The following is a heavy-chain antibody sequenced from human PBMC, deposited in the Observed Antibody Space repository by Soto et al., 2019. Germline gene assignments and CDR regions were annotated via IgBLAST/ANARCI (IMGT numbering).Heavy chain of an antibody. Sequence: PGGSLRLSCTASGFTFDDYAMHWVRQAPGKGLEWVSGISWNSGSIGYADSVKGRFTISRDNAKNSLYLQMNSLRAEDTALYYCAKEIYGDYGTLFDYWGQGTLVTVSS. V-gene: IGHV3-9*01. D-gene: IGHD4-17*01. CDR3: AKEIYGDYGTLFDY. CDR1: GFTFDDYA. CDR2: ISWNSGSI. J-gene: IGHJ4*02.